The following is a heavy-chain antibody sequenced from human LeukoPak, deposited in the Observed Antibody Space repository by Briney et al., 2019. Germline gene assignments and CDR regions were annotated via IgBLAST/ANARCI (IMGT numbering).Heavy chain of an antibody. CDR3: ARVRYRLAETYIDY. CDR1: GYTFTGYY. Sequence: ASVKVSCKASGYTFTGYYMHWVRQAPRQGLEWMGWINPNSGDTNYAQKFQGRVTMTRDTSISTAYMELSRLRSDDTAVYYCARVRYRLAETYIDYWGQGTLVTVSS. CDR2: INPNSGDT. D-gene: IGHD3-16*01. J-gene: IGHJ4*02. V-gene: IGHV1-2*02.